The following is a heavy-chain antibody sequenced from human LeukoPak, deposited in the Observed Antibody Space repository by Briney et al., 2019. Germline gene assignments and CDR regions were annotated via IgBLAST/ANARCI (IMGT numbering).Heavy chain of an antibody. CDR2: IYYSGST. J-gene: IGHJ3*02. CDR1: GGSISSSDYY. V-gene: IGHV4-39*01. Sequence: SETLSLTCTVSGGSISSSDYYWGWIRQPPGKGLDWIGSIYYSGSTYYNPSLKSRVTTSVDTSKNQVSLQLTSVTAADTAVYYCVRPTATTSDRTAFDIWGQGTMVTVSS. D-gene: IGHD4-17*01. CDR3: VRPTATTSDRTAFDI.